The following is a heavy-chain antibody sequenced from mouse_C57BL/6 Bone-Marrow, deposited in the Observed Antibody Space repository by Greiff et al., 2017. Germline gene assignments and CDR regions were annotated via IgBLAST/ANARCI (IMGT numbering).Heavy chain of an antibody. CDR2: IHPNSGST. D-gene: IGHD6-1*01. J-gene: IGHJ3*01. V-gene: IGHV1-64*01. Sequence: VKLQQSGAELVKPGASVKLSCKASGYTFTSYWMHWVKQRPGQGLEWIGMIHPNSGSTNYNEKFKSKATLTVDKSSSTAYMQLSSLTSEDSAVYYCASSLAWFAYWGQGTLVTVSA. CDR1: GYTFTSYW. CDR3: ASSLAWFAY.